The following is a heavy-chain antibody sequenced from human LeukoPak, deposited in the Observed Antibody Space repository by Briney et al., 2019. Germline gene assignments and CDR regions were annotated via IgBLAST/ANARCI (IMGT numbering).Heavy chain of an antibody. CDR3: ARIRGSWYVADY. V-gene: IGHV3-30*14. CDR2: MSYDAVSK. D-gene: IGHD6-13*01. Sequence: GGSLRLSCAVSGFTFSSYAMHWVRQAPGKGLEWVAVMSYDAVSKYYADSVKGRFTISRDNSKNTLYLQMNSLRAEDTAVYYCARIRGSWYVADYWGQGTLVTVSS. CDR1: GFTFSSYA. J-gene: IGHJ4*02.